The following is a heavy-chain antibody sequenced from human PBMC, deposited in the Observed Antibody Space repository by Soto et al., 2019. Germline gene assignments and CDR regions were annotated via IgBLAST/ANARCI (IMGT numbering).Heavy chain of an antibody. CDR3: VGEVGFQLIY. CDR1: GFTFSTHS. V-gene: IGHV3-48*01. CDR2: ITSSDVTM. D-gene: IGHD2-2*01. J-gene: IGHJ4*02. Sequence: WGSLRLSCAASGFTFSTHSMNWVRQAPGKGLEWISYITSSDVTMYADSVKGRFTISRDNAKNSLYLQMNSLRGEDTAVYFCVGEVGFQLIYWGQGTLVTVSS.